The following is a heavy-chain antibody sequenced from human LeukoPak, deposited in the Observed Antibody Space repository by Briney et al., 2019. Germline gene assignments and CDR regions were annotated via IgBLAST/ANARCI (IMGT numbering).Heavy chain of an antibody. V-gene: IGHV1-69*13. CDR2: IIPIFGTA. Sequence: SVKVSCKASGYTFTSYAISWVRQAPGQGLEWMGGIIPIFGTANYAQKFQGRVTITADESTSTAYMELSSLRSEDTAVYYCATNIAARRDPDNYYYGMDVWGQGTTVTVSS. CDR1: GYTFTSYA. J-gene: IGHJ6*02. D-gene: IGHD6-6*01. CDR3: ATNIAARRDPDNYYYGMDV.